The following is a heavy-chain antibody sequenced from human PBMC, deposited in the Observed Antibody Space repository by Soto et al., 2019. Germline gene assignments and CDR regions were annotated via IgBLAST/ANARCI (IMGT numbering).Heavy chain of an antibody. D-gene: IGHD3-22*01. CDR3: ATMGKDSSGYYPLPIDY. V-gene: IGHV3-9*01. CDR1: GFTFDDYA. Sequence: LRLSCAASGFTFDDYAMHWVRQAPGKGLEWVSGISWNSGSIGYADSVKGRFTISRDNAKNSLYLQMNSLRSEDTAVYYCATMGKDSSGYYPLPIDYWGQGTLVTVSS. CDR2: ISWNSGSI. J-gene: IGHJ4*02.